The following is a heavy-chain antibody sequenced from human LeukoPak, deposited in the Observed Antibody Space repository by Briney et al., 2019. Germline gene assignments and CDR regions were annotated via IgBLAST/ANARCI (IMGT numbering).Heavy chain of an antibody. J-gene: IGHJ4*02. CDR1: GYTFTSYY. Sequence: GASVKVSCKASGYTFTSYYMHWVRLAPGKGLEWLGIINPSGGSTNYAQKFQGRVTMTRDTSISTAYMELSRLRSDDTAVYYCTKPIDGYLLGYFAHWGQGTLVTVFS. D-gene: IGHD3-22*01. CDR2: INPSGGST. CDR3: TKPIDGYLLGYFAH. V-gene: IGHV1-2*02.